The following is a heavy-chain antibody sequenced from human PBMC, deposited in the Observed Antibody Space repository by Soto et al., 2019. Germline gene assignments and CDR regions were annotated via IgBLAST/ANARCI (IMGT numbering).Heavy chain of an antibody. V-gene: IGHV3-30*04. J-gene: IGHJ4*02. D-gene: IGHD5-18*01. CDR3: ARDRLWDLYYCDF. CDR2: ISRDGNKK. CDR1: GFNFNSYS. Sequence: QVQLVESGGGAVQPGKSLRLSCETSGFNFNSYSMHWVRQAPGKGLEWVAFISRDGNKKYYADSVRGRFTISSDPSKNSLYLQMNSLRREDTAVYYCARDRLWDLYYCDFWGQGTLVTVSS.